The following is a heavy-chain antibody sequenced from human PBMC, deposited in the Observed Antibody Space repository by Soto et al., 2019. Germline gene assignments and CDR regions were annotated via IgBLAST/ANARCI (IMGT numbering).Heavy chain of an antibody. J-gene: IGHJ4*02. CDR1: GFTFSSYA. D-gene: IGHD6-13*01. CDR3: ASVAAAVD. CDR2: ISYDGSNK. Sequence: GGSLRLSCAASGFTFSSYAMHWVRQAPGKGLEWVAVISYDGSNKYYADSVKGRFTISRYNSKNTLYLQMNSLRAEDTAVYYCASVAAAVDWGQGTLVTVSS. V-gene: IGHV3-30-3*01.